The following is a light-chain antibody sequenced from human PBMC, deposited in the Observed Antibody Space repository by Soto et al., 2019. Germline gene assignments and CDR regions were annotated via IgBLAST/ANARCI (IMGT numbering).Light chain of an antibody. Sequence: DIQLTQSPFFLYASVGDRVTISCRASQSIYSYLALYQQKPGKAPKPLIFGASKLQSGVPSRFSGSGSGTEFTLTISSLQPEDFAPYYCQQLNSHPRTFGQGTKLEIK. CDR3: QQLNSHPRT. J-gene: IGKJ2*01. CDR1: QSIYSY. V-gene: IGKV1-9*01. CDR2: GAS.